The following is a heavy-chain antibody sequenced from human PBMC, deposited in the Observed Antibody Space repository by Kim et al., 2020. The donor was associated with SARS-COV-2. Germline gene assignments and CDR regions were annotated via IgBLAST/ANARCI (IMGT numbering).Heavy chain of an antibody. D-gene: IGHD6-19*01. V-gene: IGHV3-74*01. J-gene: IGHJ4*02. Sequence: GGSLRLSCAASGFTFSSHWMHWIRQAPGKWLVWVSRINSDGSTISYADSVKGRFTISRDNAKNTLYLQMNSLRAEDTAVYYCARRQFTSGWYYFDYWGQGTLVTVSS. CDR3: ARRQFTSGWYYFDY. CDR1: GFTFSSHW. CDR2: INSDGSTI.